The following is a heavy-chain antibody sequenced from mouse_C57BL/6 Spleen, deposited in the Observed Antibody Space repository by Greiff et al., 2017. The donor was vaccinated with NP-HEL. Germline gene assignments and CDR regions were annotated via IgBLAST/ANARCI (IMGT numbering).Heavy chain of an antibody. CDR2: IHPNSGST. V-gene: IGHV1-64*01. D-gene: IGHD1-1*01. J-gene: IGHJ2*01. Sequence: VQLQQSGAELVKPGASVKLSCKASGYTFTSYWMHWVKQRPGQGLEWIGMIHPNSGSTNYNEKFKSKATLTVDKSSSTAYMQLSSLTSEDSAVYYCARMGYYGSSYVGFDYWGQGTTLTVSS. CDR1: GYTFTSYW. CDR3: ARMGYYGSSYVGFDY.